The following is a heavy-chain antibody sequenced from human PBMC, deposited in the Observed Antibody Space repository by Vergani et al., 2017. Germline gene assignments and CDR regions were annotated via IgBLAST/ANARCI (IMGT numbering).Heavy chain of an antibody. D-gene: IGHD2-2*01. CDR1: GFTFSACP. CDR3: AKGVYCSSTSCYEGRGYYYGMGV. Sequence: EVQLLQSGGGVIQPGGSVRLSCAASGFTFSACPMTWVRQAPGKGLEWVSGISSSGGATYYTDSVKARFTVSRDNSKNTLFLQMNSLRAEDTAIYYCAKGVYCSSTSCYEGRGYYYGMGVWGQGTTVTFSS. J-gene: IGHJ6*02. V-gene: IGHV3-23*01. CDR2: ISSSGGAT.